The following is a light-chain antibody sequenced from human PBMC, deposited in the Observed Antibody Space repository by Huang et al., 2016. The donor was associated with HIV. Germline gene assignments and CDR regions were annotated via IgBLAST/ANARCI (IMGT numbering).Light chain of an antibody. J-gene: IGKJ5*01. Sequence: EIVLTQSPATLSLSPVERATLSCRASQSVSSYLACDQQKAGQAPRLLIYDASKRATGIPARFSGSGCGTDFTLTSSGLAPEDFAVYYWQQRSNWPITFGQGTGLEIK. CDR1: QSVSSY. CDR3: QQRSNWPIT. CDR2: DAS. V-gene: IGKV3-11*01.